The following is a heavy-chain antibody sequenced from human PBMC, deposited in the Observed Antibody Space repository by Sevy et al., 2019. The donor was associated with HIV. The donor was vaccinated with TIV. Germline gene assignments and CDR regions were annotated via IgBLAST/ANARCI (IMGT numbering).Heavy chain of an antibody. CDR3: ARGRGSSNYYYYMDV. J-gene: IGHJ6*03. CDR1: GYTFTSYA. CDR2: INAGNGNT. D-gene: IGHD1-26*01. Sequence: ASVKVSCKASGYTFTSYAMHWVRQAPGQRLEWMGWINAGNGNTKYSQTFQRRVTITRDTSASTAYMELSSLRSEDTAVYYCARGRGSSNYYYYMDVWGKGTTVTVSS. V-gene: IGHV1-3*01.